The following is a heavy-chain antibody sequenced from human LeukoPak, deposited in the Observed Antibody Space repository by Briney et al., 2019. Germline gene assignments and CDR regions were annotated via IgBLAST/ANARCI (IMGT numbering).Heavy chain of an antibody. D-gene: IGHD2-15*01. CDR1: GGSISSGGYY. V-gene: IGHV4-31*03. CDR3: ARRRVVVASTDGASGAFDI. CDR2: IYYSGST. J-gene: IGHJ3*02. Sequence: TLSPTCTVSGGSISSGGYYWSWIRQHPGKGLEWIGYIYYSGSTYYNPSLRSRVTISVDTSKNQFSLKLSSVTAADTAVYFCARRRVVVASTDGASGAFDIWGQGTMVTVSS.